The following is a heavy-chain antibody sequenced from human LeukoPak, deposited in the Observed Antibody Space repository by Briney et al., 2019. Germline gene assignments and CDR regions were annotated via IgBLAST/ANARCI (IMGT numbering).Heavy chain of an antibody. Sequence: GGSLRLACAVSGFSLSNYCMSWVRQAPGKGLEWVSSLSARADRTYYADSVKGRFTISRDNATNTLYLQMNRLRAEDTAASYCAKDSSVYHYDSRSLDYWGQGTMLTVSS. J-gene: IGHJ4*02. V-gene: IGHV3-23*01. CDR3: AKDSSVYHYDSRSLDY. CDR1: GFSLSNYC. CDR2: LSARADRT. D-gene: IGHD3-22*01.